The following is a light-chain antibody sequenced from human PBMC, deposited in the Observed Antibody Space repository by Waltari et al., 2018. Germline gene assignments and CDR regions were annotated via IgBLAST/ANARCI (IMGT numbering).Light chain of an antibody. CDR1: RRRASY. CDR3: NSRDSSGHPFV. CDR2: GKN. J-gene: IGLJ1*01. V-gene: IGLV3-19*01. Sequence: SSELTQDPAVSVALGQTVRIPCQGDRRRASYANWYHQKPGQAPLLVMYGKNNRPSGIPDRFSGSYSGDTASLTITGAQAEDEGAYYCNSRDSSGHPFVFGTGTKVTVL.